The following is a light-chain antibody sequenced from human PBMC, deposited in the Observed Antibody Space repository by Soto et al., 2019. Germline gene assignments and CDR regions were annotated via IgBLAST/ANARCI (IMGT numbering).Light chain of an antibody. Sequence: EIVLTQSPGTLSLSPGESDTLSCRASQSVSSNYVAWYQQKPGQAPRLLVYGASSRATGIPDRFSGSGSGTDFTLTISRLEPEDFAVYYCQQYGSSRWTFGQGTKVDIK. CDR1: QSVSSNY. J-gene: IGKJ1*01. CDR3: QQYGSSRWT. CDR2: GAS. V-gene: IGKV3-20*01.